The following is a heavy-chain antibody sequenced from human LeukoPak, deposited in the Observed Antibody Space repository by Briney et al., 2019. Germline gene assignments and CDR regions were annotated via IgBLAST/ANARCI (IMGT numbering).Heavy chain of an antibody. CDR2: IYPGDSDT. CDR1: GYSFTSYW. D-gene: IGHD3-10*01. V-gene: IGHV5-51*01. Sequence: GESLKISCKGSGYSFTSYWIGWVRQMPGKGLEWMGIIYPGDSDTRYSPSFQGQVTISADKSISAAYLQWSSLKASDTAMYYCARLVGVRGVIITPFDYWGQGTLVTVSS. CDR3: ARLVGVRGVIITPFDY. J-gene: IGHJ4*02.